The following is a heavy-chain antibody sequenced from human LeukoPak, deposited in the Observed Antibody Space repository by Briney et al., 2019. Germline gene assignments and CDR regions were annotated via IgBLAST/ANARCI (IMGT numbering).Heavy chain of an antibody. CDR2: INSDGSST. CDR3: AKGGSYTIDY. D-gene: IGHD1-26*01. Sequence: PGGSLRLSCGASGFTFSNYWMHWVRQAPGKGLEWVSRINSDGSSTSYADSVKGRFTISRDNVKNTLHLQMNSLTVEDTAAYYCAKGGSYTIDYWGQGILVSVSS. V-gene: IGHV3-74*01. J-gene: IGHJ4*02. CDR1: GFTFSNYW.